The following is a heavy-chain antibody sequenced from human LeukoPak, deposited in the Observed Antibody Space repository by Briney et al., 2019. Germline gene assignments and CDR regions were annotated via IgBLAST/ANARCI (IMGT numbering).Heavy chain of an antibody. J-gene: IGHJ6*02. Sequence: PSQTLSLTCAVSGGSISSGGYSWSWIRQPPGKGLEWIGEINHSGSTNYNPSLKSRVTISVDTSRNQFSLKLSSVAAADTAVYYCARGPGPFYYYYGMDVWGQGTTVTVSS. CDR3: ARGPGPFYYYYGMDV. V-gene: IGHV4-30-2*01. D-gene: IGHD1-14*01. CDR2: INHSGST. CDR1: GGSISSGGYS.